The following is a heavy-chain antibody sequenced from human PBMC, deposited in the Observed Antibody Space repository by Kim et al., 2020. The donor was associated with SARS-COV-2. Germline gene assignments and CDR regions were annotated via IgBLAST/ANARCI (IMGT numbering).Heavy chain of an antibody. J-gene: IGHJ4*02. CDR1: GYTFTSYY. CDR3: ARLSGDSSGKDWYFDY. D-gene: IGHD3-22*01. V-gene: IGHV1-46*01. Sequence: ASVKVSCKASGYTFTSYYMHWVRQAPGQGLEWMGIINPSGGSTSYAQKFQGRVTMTRDTSTSTVYMELSSLRSEDTAVYYCARLSGDSSGKDWYFDYWGQGTLVTVSS. CDR2: INPSGGST.